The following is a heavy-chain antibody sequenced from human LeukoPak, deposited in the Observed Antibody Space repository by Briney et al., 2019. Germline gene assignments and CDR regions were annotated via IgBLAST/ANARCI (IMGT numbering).Heavy chain of an antibody. CDR3: AKDLDHDYDDYGLDY. D-gene: IGHD4-17*01. CDR1: GFTFSSYA. CDR2: VSYDGINK. Sequence: GGSLRLSCAASGFTFSSYAMHWVRQAPGKGLEWVALVSYDGINKYYADSVKGRFTISRDNSKNTLYLQMNSLRAEDTAVYSCAKDLDHDYDDYGLDYWGQGTLVTVSS. J-gene: IGHJ4*02. V-gene: IGHV3-30*04.